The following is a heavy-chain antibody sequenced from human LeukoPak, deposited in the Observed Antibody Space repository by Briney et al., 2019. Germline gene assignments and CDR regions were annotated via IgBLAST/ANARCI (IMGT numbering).Heavy chain of an antibody. V-gene: IGHV4-4*09. J-gene: IGHJ4*02. CDR1: GGSISSYY. CDR2: IYTSGST. Sequence: PSETLSLTCTVSGGSISSYYWSWIRQPPGKGLEWIGYIYTSGSTNYNPSLKSRVTISVDTSKNQFSLKLSSVTAADTAVYYCATDGSMGLHGYFDYWGQGTLVTVSS. D-gene: IGHD5-24*01. CDR3: ATDGSMGLHGYFDY.